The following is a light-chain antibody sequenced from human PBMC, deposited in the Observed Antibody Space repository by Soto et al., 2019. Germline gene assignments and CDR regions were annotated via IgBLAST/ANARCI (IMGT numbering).Light chain of an antibody. CDR2: EAN. J-gene: IGLJ2*01. CDR3: CSYAGSSTVV. CDR1: SSNVGSYNL. Sequence: QSALTQPASVSGSPGQSITISCTGTSSNVGSYNLVSWYQQFPGKAPKLMIYEANKRPSGASNRFSGSKSGNTASLTISGLQAEDEADYYCCSYAGSSTVVFGGGTKVTVL. V-gene: IGLV2-23*01.